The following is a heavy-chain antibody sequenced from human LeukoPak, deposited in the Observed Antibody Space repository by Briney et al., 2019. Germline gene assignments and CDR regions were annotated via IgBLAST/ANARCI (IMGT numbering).Heavy chain of an antibody. J-gene: IGHJ4*02. V-gene: IGHV3-23*01. CDR2: ISGSGGST. CDR1: GFTFSSYA. CDR3: AKGRRSSTSCSLDY. D-gene: IGHD2-2*01. Sequence: PGGSLRLSCAASGFTFSSYAMSWVRQAPGKGLEWVSAISGSGGSTYYADPVKGRFTISRDNSKNTLYLQMNSLRAEDTAVYYCAKGRRSSTSCSLDYWGQGTLVTVSS.